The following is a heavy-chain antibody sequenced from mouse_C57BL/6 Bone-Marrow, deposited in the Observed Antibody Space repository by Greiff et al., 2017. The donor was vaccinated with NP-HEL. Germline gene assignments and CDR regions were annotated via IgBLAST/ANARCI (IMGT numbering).Heavy chain of an antibody. D-gene: IGHD2-2*01. J-gene: IGHJ1*03. CDR1: GYTFTSYW. CDR2: INPSNGGT. Sequence: QVQLQQPGTELVKPGASVKLSCKASGYTFTSYWMHWVKQRPGQGLEWIGNINPSNGGTNYNEKFKSKATLTVDKSSSTAYMQLSSLTSDDSAVYYCAREGGLRGYFDVWGTGTTVTVSS. CDR3: AREGGLRGYFDV. V-gene: IGHV1-53*01.